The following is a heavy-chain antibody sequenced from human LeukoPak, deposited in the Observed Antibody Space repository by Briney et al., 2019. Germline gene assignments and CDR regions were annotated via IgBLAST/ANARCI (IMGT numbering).Heavy chain of an antibody. CDR1: GFTFTNAW. CDR3: ARGFRGPYYYDSSGYRPYYYYYYGMDV. CDR2: VNHSGST. D-gene: IGHD3-22*01. Sequence: GSLRLSCAASGFTFTNAWMSWIRQPPGKGLEWIGEVNHSGSTNYNPSLKSRVTISVDTSKNQFSLKLSSVTAADTAVYYCARGFRGPYYYDSSGYRPYYYYYYGMDVWGQGTTVTVSS. V-gene: IGHV4-34*01. J-gene: IGHJ6*02.